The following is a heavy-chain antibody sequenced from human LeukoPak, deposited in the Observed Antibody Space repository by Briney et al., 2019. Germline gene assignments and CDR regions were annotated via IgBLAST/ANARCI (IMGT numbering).Heavy chain of an antibody. CDR1: GGSISSYY. Sequence: SETLSLTCTVSGGSISSYYWSWIRQPAGKGLEWIGRIYTSGSTNYNPSLKSRVTMSVDTSKNQFSLKLSSVTAADTAVYYCARGEVYYDFWSGYYAVGYFQHWGQGTLVTVSS. CDR3: ARGEVYYDFWSGYYAVGYFQH. CDR2: IYTSGST. V-gene: IGHV4-4*07. J-gene: IGHJ1*01. D-gene: IGHD3-3*01.